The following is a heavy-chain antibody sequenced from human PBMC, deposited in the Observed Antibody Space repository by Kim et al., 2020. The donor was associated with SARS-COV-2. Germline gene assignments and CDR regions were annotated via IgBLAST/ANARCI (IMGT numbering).Heavy chain of an antibody. V-gene: IGHV3-30*18. D-gene: IGHD2-21*02. CDR3: AKDALQYCGCDCPLVYFQE. J-gene: IGHJ1*01. Sequence: GGSLRLSCAASGFTFSSYGMHWVRQAPGKGLEWVAVISYDGSNKYYADSVKGRFTISRDNSKNTLYLQMNSLRAEDTAVYYCAKDALQYCGCDCPLVYFQEWGQGTLLTVSA. CDR1: GFTFSSYG. CDR2: ISYDGSNK.